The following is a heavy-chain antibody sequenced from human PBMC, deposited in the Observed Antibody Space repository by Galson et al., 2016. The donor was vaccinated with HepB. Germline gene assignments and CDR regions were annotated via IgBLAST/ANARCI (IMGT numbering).Heavy chain of an antibody. J-gene: IGHJ4*02. CDR2: ISAYNGDT. V-gene: IGHV1-18*01. D-gene: IGHD6-6*01. Sequence: SVKVSCKASGYTFTTYGINWVRQAPGQGLEWLGWISAYNGDTDSAQSLQGRVTMSIDASTNTAYMELRSLSSDDTGVYYCARARYTTSSLFDYWGQGTLLTVSS. CDR1: GYTFTTYG. CDR3: ARARYTTSSLFDY.